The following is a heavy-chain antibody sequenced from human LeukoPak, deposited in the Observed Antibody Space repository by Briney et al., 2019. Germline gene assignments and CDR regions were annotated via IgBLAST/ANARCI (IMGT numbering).Heavy chain of an antibody. D-gene: IGHD3-22*01. CDR2: IYPGDSDT. CDR1: GYSFTSYW. Sequence: GESLKISCKGSGYSFTSYWIGWVRQMPGKGLEWMGIIYPGDSDTRYSPSFQGQVTISADESISTAYLRWSSLKASDTAMYYCARSSTFGNYYYDSSGPLDYWGQGTLVTVSS. CDR3: ARSSTFGNYYYDSSGPLDY. J-gene: IGHJ4*02. V-gene: IGHV5-51*01.